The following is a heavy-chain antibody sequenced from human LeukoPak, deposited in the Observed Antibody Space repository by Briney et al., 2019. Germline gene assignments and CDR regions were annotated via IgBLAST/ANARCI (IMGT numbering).Heavy chain of an antibody. CDR2: IGTAGDT. Sequence: GGSLRLSCAAPGFIFSSYDMHWVRQATGKGLEWVSAIGTAGDTYYPGSVKGRFTISRENAKNSLYLQMNSLRAGDTAVYYCAREGLRDASDIWGQGTMVTVSS. V-gene: IGHV3-13*01. J-gene: IGHJ3*02. CDR3: AREGLRDASDI. CDR1: GFIFSSYD.